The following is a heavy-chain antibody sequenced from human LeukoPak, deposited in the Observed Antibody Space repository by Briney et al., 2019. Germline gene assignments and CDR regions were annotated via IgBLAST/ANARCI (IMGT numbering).Heavy chain of an antibody. CDR1: GFTVSSNY. CDR2: IKQDGSEK. CDR3: AREVGVVVPAATYYYYYMDV. D-gene: IGHD2-2*01. Sequence: GGSLKLSCAASGFTVSSNYMSWVRQAPGKGLEWVANIKQDGSEKYYVDSVKGRFTISRDNAKNSLYLQMNSLRAEDTAVYYCAREVGVVVPAATYYYYYMDVWGKGTTVTVSS. J-gene: IGHJ6*03. V-gene: IGHV3-7*01.